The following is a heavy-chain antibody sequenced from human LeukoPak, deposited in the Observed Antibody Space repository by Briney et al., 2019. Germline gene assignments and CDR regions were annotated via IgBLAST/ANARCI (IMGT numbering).Heavy chain of an antibody. J-gene: IGHJ4*02. Sequence: GGSLRLSCAASGFTVSSNYMSWVRQAPGKGLEWVSVIYSGGSTYYADSVKGRFTISRDNSKNTLYLQMNSLRAEDTAVYYCARDRGSQWPSLDYWGQGTLVTVSS. D-gene: IGHD6-19*01. CDR3: ARDRGSQWPSLDY. CDR2: IYSGGST. CDR1: GFTVSSNY. V-gene: IGHV3-66*01.